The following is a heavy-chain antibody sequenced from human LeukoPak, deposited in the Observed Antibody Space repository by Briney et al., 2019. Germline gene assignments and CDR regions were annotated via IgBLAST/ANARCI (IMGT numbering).Heavy chain of an antibody. J-gene: IGHJ4*02. CDR2: ILPIFGTA. V-gene: IGHV1-69*05. CDR1: VDTFSRYA. CDR3: ARDRAYYDILTGHAFDY. Sequence: GPSVKLSCKASVDTFSRYAISWVRQAPGQGLEWMGKILPIFGTANYAQKFQGRVTITTDESTSTAYMELSSLRSEDTAVYYCARDRAYYDILTGHAFDYWGQGTLVTVSS. D-gene: IGHD3-9*01.